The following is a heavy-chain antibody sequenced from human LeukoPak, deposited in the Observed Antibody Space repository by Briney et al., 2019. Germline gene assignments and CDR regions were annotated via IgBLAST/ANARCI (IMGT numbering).Heavy chain of an antibody. CDR3: ARTSTVTTAFDI. CDR2: IYTGGST. J-gene: IGHJ4*02. Sequence: SETLSLTCSVSGGFISSGGYYWSWLRQPAGKGLEWHGRIYTGGSTNYNPSLKSRVTMSVDTSKNQFSLKLTSETAADTAVYYCARTSTVTTAFDIWGQGTLVTVSS. D-gene: IGHD4-11*01. V-gene: IGHV4-61*02. CDR1: GGFISSGGYY.